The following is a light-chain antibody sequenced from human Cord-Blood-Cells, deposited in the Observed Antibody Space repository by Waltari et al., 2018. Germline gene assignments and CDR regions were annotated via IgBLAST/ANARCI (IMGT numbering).Light chain of an antibody. J-gene: IGLJ1*01. V-gene: IGLV2-18*02. CDR2: EVS. CDR1: SSDVGSYNR. CDR3: SSYTSSSTYV. Sequence: QSALTQPPSVSGSPGQSVTISCTGTSSDVGSYNRVSWYQQPPGTAPKLMIYEVSNRPSGVPERFAGSKSGNTASLTISGLQAEDEAYYYCSSYTSSSTYVFGTGTKVTVL.